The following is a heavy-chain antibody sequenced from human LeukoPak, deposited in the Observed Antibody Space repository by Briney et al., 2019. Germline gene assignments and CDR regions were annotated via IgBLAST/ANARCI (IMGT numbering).Heavy chain of an antibody. CDR2: IYYSGST. CDR3: ASQYGSGSTGCFDY. Sequence: PSETLSLTCTVSGGSISSSSYYWGWIRQPPGKGLEWIGSIYYSGSTYYNPSLKSRVTISVDTSKNQFSLKLSSVTAPDTAVYYCASQYGSGSTGCFDYWGQGTLVTVSS. CDR1: GGSISSSSYY. D-gene: IGHD3-10*01. J-gene: IGHJ4*02. V-gene: IGHV4-39*01.